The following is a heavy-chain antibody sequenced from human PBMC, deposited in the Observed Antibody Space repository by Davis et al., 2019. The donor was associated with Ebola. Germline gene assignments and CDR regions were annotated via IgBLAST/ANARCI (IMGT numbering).Heavy chain of an antibody. D-gene: IGHD3-10*01. J-gene: IGHJ6*02. CDR2: IYHSGST. CDR1: GGSISSSNW. CDR3: ARGGLLWFGELVGDYYYYGMDV. Sequence: MPSETLSLTCAVSGGSISSSNWWSWVRQPPGKGLEWIGEIYHSGSTNYNPSLKSRVTISVDKSKNQFSLKLSSVTAADTAVYYCARGGLLWFGELVGDYYYYGMDVCGQGTTVTVSS. V-gene: IGHV4-4*02.